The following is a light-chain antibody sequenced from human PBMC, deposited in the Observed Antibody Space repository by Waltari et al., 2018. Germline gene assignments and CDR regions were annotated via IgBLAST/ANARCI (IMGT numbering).Light chain of an antibody. J-gene: IGKJ1*01. CDR3: QHYGNSRT. V-gene: IGKV3-20*01. CDR1: QSVSRSY. CDR2: GAS. Sequence: EIVLTQSPGTLSLSTGERATLFCRASQSVSRSYLAWYQQKPGQAPRLLIYGASSRATGIPDRFSGSGSGTDFTLTISRLEPEDFAVYYCQHYGNSRTFGQGTKVEIK.